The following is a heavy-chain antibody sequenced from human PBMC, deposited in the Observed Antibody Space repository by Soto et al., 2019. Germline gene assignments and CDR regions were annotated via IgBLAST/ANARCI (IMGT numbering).Heavy chain of an antibody. CDR3: ARDGQWLPRDGLRSSYYFDY. CDR2: IWYDGGNK. J-gene: IGHJ4*02. V-gene: IGHV3-33*01. D-gene: IGHD6-19*01. CDR1: GFNFSSYV. Sequence: QVQLVESGGGVVQPGRSLRLSCAASGFNFSSYVMHWVRQAPGKGLEWVAVIWYDGGNKYYADSVKGRFTISRDNSKNTRYLQMNSLRAEETAVYYCARDGQWLPRDGLRSSYYFDYWGQGTLGTVSS.